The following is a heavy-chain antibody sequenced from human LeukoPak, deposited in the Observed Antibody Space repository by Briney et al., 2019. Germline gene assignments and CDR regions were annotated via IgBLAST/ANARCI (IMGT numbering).Heavy chain of an antibody. CDR1: GYTFTGYY. CDR3: ARQYYYGSGSYYGTYNWFDP. D-gene: IGHD3-10*01. CDR2: IDPNSGGT. Sequence: ASVKVSCKASGYTFTGYYIHWVRQAPGQGLEWMGWIDPNSGGTNYAQKFQGRVTMTRDTSISTAYTELSRLRSDDTAVYYCARQYYYGSGSYYGTYNWFDPWGQGTLVTVSS. J-gene: IGHJ5*02. V-gene: IGHV1-2*02.